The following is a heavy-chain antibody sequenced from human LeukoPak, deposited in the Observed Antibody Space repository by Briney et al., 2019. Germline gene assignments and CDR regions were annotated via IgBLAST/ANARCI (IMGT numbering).Heavy chain of an antibody. D-gene: IGHD5-18*01. J-gene: IGHJ4*02. CDR2: IYHSGST. CDR3: ARERELWFTHYFDY. Sequence: SETLSLTCTVSGYSISSGYYWGWIRQPPGKGLEWIGSIYHSGSTYYNPSLKSRVTISLDTSKNQFSLRLSSVTAADTAVYYCARERELWFTHYFDYWGQGTLVTVSS. V-gene: IGHV4-38-2*02. CDR1: GYSISSGYY.